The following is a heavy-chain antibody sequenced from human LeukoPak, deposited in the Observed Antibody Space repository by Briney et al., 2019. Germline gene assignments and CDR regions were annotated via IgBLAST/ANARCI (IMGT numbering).Heavy chain of an antibody. CDR1: GGSFSGYY. Sequence: PSETLSLTCAVYGGSFSGYYWSWIRQPPGKGLEWIGGINHSGSTNYNPSLKSRVTISVDTSKNQFSLKLSSVTAADTAVYYCARVGNYGDSDRGVYYFDYWGQGTLVTVSS. V-gene: IGHV4-34*01. D-gene: IGHD4-17*01. CDR3: ARVGNYGDSDRGVYYFDY. J-gene: IGHJ4*02. CDR2: INHSGST.